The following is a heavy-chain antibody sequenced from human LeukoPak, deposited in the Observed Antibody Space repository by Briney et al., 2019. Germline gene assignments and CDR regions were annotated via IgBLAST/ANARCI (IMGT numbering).Heavy chain of an antibody. CDR3: ARDNPTFGGGDY. Sequence: GGSLRLSCAASGFTFSSYTMHWVRQAPGERLEGVAVISYDGSNKYYGDSVKGRFTISRDNSKNTLYLQMNSLRTEDTAVYYCARDNPTFGGGDYWGQGTLVTVSS. V-gene: IGHV3-30-3*01. CDR1: GFTFSSYT. J-gene: IGHJ4*02. CDR2: ISYDGSNK. D-gene: IGHD3-16*01.